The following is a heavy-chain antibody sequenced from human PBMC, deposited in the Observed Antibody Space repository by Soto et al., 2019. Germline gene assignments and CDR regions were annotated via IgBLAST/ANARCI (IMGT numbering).Heavy chain of an antibody. J-gene: IGHJ5*02. V-gene: IGHV1-69*13. D-gene: IGHD3-22*01. CDR3: ARGSYDSSGYGP. CDR2: IIPIFGIA. Sequence: ASVKVSCKASGGTFSSYAISWVRQAPGQGLEWMGGIIPIFGIANYAQKFQGRVTITADESTSTAYMELSSLRSEDTAVYYCARGSYDSSGYGPWGQGTLVTVSS. CDR1: GGTFSSYA.